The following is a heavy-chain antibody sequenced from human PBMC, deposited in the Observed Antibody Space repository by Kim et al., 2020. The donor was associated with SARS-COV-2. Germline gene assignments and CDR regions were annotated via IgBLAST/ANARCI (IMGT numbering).Heavy chain of an antibody. D-gene: IGHD6-19*01. CDR1: GYTFTGYY. V-gene: IGHV1-2*06. CDR3: ARGRGSGWSQADY. Sequence: ASVKVSCKASGYTFTGYYMHWVRQAPGQGLEWMGRINPNSGGTNYAQKFQRRVTMTRDTSISTAYMELSRLRSDDTAVYYCARGRGSGWSQADYWGQGTLVTVSS. J-gene: IGHJ4*02. CDR2: INPNSGGT.